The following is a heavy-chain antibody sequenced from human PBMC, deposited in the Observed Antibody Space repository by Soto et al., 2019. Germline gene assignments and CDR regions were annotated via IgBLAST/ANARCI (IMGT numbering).Heavy chain of an antibody. J-gene: IGHJ6*04. Sequence: QVQLVQSGAEVKKPGASVKVSCKASGYTFTSYGISWVRQAPGQGLEWMGWISAYNGNTNYAQKLKGRVTMTTDTSTRTSYMVLRSLRWDDTAMYYYARDNYDILTGYYSDLYWDVWGKGTTVTVSS. CDR3: ARDNYDILTGYYSDLYWDV. CDR2: ISAYNGNT. V-gene: IGHV1-18*01. D-gene: IGHD3-9*01. CDR1: GYTFTSYG.